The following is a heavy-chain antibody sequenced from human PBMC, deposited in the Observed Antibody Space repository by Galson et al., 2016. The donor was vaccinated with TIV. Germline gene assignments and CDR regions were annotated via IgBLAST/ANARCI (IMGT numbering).Heavy chain of an antibody. CDR3: ARHDSSAFSNWYFNL. CDR1: GYPFGAYY. CDR2: IYPVNYHT. D-gene: IGHD3-22*01. V-gene: IGHV5-51*01. J-gene: IGHJ2*01. Sequence: QAGAAVTKTGASRKISCRGSGYPFGAYYIGWVRQVPGKGLEWMGIIYPVNYHTVYCPSFEGQVTISAGKSTTTAYLPWNSLKASATAMYYCARHDSSAFSNWYFNLWGRGTLVTVSS.